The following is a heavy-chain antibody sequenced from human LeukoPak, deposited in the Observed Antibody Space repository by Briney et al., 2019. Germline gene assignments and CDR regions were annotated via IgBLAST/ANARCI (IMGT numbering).Heavy chain of an antibody. CDR3: ARESMVYGDYVGGWFDP. J-gene: IGHJ5*02. D-gene: IGHD4-17*01. CDR2: IYYSGST. Sequence: SETLSLTCTVSGGSISSYYWSWIRQPPGKGLEWIGYIYYSGSTNYNPSLKSRVTISVDTSKNQFSLKLSSVTAADTAVYYCARESMVYGDYVGGWFDPWGQGTLVTVPS. CDR1: GGSISSYY. V-gene: IGHV4-59*01.